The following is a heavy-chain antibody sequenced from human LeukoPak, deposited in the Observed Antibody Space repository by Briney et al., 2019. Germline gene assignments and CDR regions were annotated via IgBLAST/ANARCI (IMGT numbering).Heavy chain of an antibody. D-gene: IGHD5-12*01. CDR3: AKDPVATIQNYYFDY. J-gene: IGHJ4*02. CDR2: IRYDGSNK. CDR1: GFTFSSYR. Sequence: GGSLRLSCAASGFTFSSYRMHWVRPAPGKGLEGVAYIRYDGSNKYYADSVKGRFTISRDNSKNTLYLQMNSLRAEDTAVYYCAKDPVATIQNYYFDYWGQGTLVTVSS. V-gene: IGHV3-30*02.